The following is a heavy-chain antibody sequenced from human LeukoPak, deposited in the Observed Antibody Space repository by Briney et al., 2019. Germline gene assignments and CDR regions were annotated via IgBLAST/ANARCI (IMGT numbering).Heavy chain of an antibody. CDR3: ARHRDSSSWSMFIDY. J-gene: IGHJ4*02. D-gene: IGHD6-13*01. V-gene: IGHV4-39*01. CDR1: GGSISSSSYY. Sequence: PSETLSLTCTVSGGSISSSSYYWGWLRQPPGKGLEWLGSIYSSGSTYYNPSLKSRVTISVDTSKNQFSLKLSSVTAADTAVYYCARHRDSSSWSMFIDYWGQGTLVTVSS. CDR2: IYSSGST.